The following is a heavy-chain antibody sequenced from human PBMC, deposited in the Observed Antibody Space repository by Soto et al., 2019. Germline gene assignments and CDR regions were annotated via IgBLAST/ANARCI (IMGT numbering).Heavy chain of an antibody. V-gene: IGHV3-23*01. Sequence: GWSLRLSCAASGFTFSSYSMSWVRQAPGKGLEWVSAISGSGGSTYYADSVKGRFTISRDNSKNALYLQMNSLRAEDTAVYYCAKGLYDSSGYYLYWGQGTLVTVSS. J-gene: IGHJ4*02. CDR1: GFTFSSYS. CDR3: AKGLYDSSGYYLY. D-gene: IGHD3-22*01. CDR2: ISGSGGST.